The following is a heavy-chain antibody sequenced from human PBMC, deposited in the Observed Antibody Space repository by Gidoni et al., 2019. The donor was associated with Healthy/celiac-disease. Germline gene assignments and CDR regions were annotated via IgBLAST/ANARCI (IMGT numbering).Heavy chain of an antibody. Sequence: EVQLVESGGGLVQPGRSLRLSCAASGFTFDDYAMHWVRQAPGKGLEWVSGISWNSGSIGYADSVKGRFTISRDNAKNSLYLQMNSLRAEDTALYYCAKDIVAGTGSGSWGQGTLVTVSS. J-gene: IGHJ4*02. D-gene: IGHD6-13*01. CDR1: GFTFDDYA. CDR2: ISWNSGSI. V-gene: IGHV3-9*01. CDR3: AKDIVAGTGSGS.